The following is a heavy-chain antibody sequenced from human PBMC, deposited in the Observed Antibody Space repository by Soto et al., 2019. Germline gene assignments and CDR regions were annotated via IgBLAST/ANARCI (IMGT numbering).Heavy chain of an antibody. V-gene: IGHV3-48*03. Sequence: GGSLRLCCAASGFTFSSYEMNWVRQAPGKGLEWISYIRNSGSTIYYADSVKGRFTISRDDAKNSLYLQMNILRAEDTAVYYCARSGYNVVFDYWGQGTLVTVSS. CDR1: GFTFSSYE. J-gene: IGHJ4*02. CDR3: ARSGYNVVFDY. CDR2: IRNSGSTI. D-gene: IGHD5-12*01.